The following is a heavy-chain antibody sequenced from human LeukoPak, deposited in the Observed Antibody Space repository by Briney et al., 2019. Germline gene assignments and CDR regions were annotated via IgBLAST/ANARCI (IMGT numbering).Heavy chain of an antibody. CDR1: GFTFTNAG. D-gene: IGHD5-18*01. J-gene: IGHJ4*02. Sequence: PSRSLRLSCAGSGFTFTNAGIHWVRLAAGKGLEWVSFISHDGTNKYYSDSVDGRFTVSRLNSQNTVYLQMTDLRPDDTATYYCASEDVDTGDFWGQGTLVTVSS. CDR2: ISHDGTNK. V-gene: IGHV3-30*01. CDR3: ASEDVDTGDF.